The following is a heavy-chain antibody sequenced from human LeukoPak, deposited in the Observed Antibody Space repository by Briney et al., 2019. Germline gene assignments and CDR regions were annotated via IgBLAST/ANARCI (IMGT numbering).Heavy chain of an antibody. Sequence: GGSLRLSCAASGFTFSSYGMSWVRQAPGKGLEWVSAISGSGGSTYYADSVKGRFTISRDNSKNTLYLQMNGLRAEDTAVYYCAKGGNSWGYYFDYWGQGTLVTVSS. J-gene: IGHJ4*02. CDR1: GFTFSSYG. CDR3: AKGGNSWGYYFDY. D-gene: IGHD6-13*01. V-gene: IGHV3-23*01. CDR2: ISGSGGST.